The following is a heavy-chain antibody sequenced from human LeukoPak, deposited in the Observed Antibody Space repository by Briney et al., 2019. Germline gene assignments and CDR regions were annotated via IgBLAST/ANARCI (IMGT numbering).Heavy chain of an antibody. D-gene: IGHD2-15*01. V-gene: IGHV3-23*05. J-gene: IGHJ4*02. CDR1: GFTFSNYV. CDR2: INVSGSFT. CDR3: AKAEGYCSGTWCFRWFDW. Sequence: GGSLRLSCSVSGFTFSNYVMGWVRQDPGKGLQWVSIINVSGSFTSYADSVKGRLTISRDNSKNTLYLQMNCLRAEDTAVYYCAKAEGYCSGTWCFRWFDWWGQGTLVTVSS.